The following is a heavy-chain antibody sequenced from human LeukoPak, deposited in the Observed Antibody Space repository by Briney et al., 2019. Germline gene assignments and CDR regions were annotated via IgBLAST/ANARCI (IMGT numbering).Heavy chain of an antibody. CDR1: GGTCSSYA. CDR3: ARASCYYDSSGYYFDY. Sequence: SVKVSCKATGGTCSSYASSWVRQARGQGLEWMGRMSLIFGTANYAQKFQDRVTITADESSSTAYMELSSLRSEDTAVYYCARASCYYDSSGYYFDYWGQGTLVTVSS. D-gene: IGHD3-22*01. J-gene: IGHJ4*02. V-gene: IGHV1-69*15. CDR2: MSLIFGTA.